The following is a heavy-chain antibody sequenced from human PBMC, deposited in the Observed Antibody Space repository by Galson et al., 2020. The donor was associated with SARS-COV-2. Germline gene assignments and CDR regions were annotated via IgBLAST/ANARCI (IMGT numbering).Heavy chain of an antibody. J-gene: IGHJ4*02. D-gene: IGHD2-15*01. CDR2: IIPIFGTE. CDR3: ARDPQLGYCSGGSCPGLDY. Sequence: AVKVSCKASGGIYSSYAISWVRQAPGQGLEWMGGIIPIFGTENYAQKFQGRATINADESTSTAYMELSSLRSEDTAVYYCARDPQLGYCSGGSCPGLDYWGQGTLVTVSS. CDR1: GGIYSSYA. V-gene: IGHV1-69*13.